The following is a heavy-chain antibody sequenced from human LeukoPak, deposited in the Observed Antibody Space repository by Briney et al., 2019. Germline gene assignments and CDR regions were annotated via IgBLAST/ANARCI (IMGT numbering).Heavy chain of an antibody. J-gene: IGHJ6*02. CDR1: GYTFTHYY. V-gene: IGHV1-2*02. CDR3: ARCWEPSSYYYYYYGMDV. D-gene: IGHD1-26*01. CDR2: INPNSGGT. Sequence: ASVKVSCKTFGYTFTHYYMHWVRQAPGQGLEWMGWINPNSGGTNYAQKFQGRVTMTRDTSISTAYMELSRLRSDDTAVYYCARCWEPSSYYYYYYGMDVWGQGTTVTVSS.